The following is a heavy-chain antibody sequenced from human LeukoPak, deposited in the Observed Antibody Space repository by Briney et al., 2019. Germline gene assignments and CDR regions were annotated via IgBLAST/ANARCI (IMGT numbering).Heavy chain of an antibody. CDR3: AIVVVNIGYY. Sequence: GGSLRLSCAASGFTFSSYWTSWVRQAPGKGLEWVANIKQDGSEKYYVDSVKGRFTISRDNAKNSLYLQMNSLRAEDTAVYYCAIVVVNIGYYWGQGTLVTVSS. D-gene: IGHD2-21*01. J-gene: IGHJ4*02. V-gene: IGHV3-7*01. CDR1: GFTFSSYW. CDR2: IKQDGSEK.